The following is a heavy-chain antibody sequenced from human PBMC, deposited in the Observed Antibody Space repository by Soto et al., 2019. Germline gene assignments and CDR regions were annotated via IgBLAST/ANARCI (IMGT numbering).Heavy chain of an antibody. CDR3: AKSAPMDARDKYYYDF. V-gene: IGHV1-69*13. D-gene: IGHD2-2*01. J-gene: IGHJ4*02. Sequence: VKVSCKASGGTFSTFGISWVRQAPGQGLEWMGGIIPFFGTARYSQKFEDRITITADESTNTVYMDLRSLTSEDTAIYYCAKSAPMDARDKYYYDFWGQGALVTVSS. CDR1: GGTFSTFG. CDR2: IIPFFGTA.